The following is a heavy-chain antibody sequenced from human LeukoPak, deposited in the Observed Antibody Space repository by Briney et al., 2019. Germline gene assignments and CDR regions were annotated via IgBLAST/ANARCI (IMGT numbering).Heavy chain of an antibody. CDR2: ISSSGSTI. CDR3: AKVYRGYSYGTAPGFDY. Sequence: PGGSLRLSCAASGFTFSTYSMNWVRQAPGKGLEWVSYISSSGSTIYYADSVKGRFTISRDNAKNSLYLQMNSLRAEDTAVYYCAKVYRGYSYGTAPGFDYWGQGTLVTVSS. V-gene: IGHV3-48*01. D-gene: IGHD5-18*01. J-gene: IGHJ4*02. CDR1: GFTFSTYS.